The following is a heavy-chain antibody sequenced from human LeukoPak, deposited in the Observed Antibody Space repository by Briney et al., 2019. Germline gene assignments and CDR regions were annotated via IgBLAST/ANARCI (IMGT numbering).Heavy chain of an antibody. D-gene: IGHD2-21*02. CDR2: IYYSGST. CDR1: GGSISSYY. Sequence: SETLSLTCTVSGGSISSYYWSWIRQPPGKGLEWIGYIYYSGSTNYNPSLKSRVTISVDTSKNQFSLKLSSVTAADTAVYYCARMTPAYCGGDCYPAYFQHWGQGTLATVSS. V-gene: IGHV4-59*01. CDR3: ARMTPAYCGGDCYPAYFQH. J-gene: IGHJ1*01.